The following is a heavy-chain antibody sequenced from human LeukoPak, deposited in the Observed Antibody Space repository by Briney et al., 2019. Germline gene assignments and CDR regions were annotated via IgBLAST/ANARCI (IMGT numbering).Heavy chain of an antibody. CDR3: ARASRGIHYYDSSGINWFDP. V-gene: IGHV1-8*01. CDR1: GYPFTSYD. D-gene: IGHD3-22*01. Sequence: ASVKVSCKASGYPFTSYDINWVRQATGQGLEWMGWMSSNNGNTGYAQKFQGRVTMTRDTSISTAYMELSSLRSEDTAVYYCARASRGIHYYDSSGINWFDPWGQGTLVTVSS. J-gene: IGHJ5*02. CDR2: MSSNNGNT.